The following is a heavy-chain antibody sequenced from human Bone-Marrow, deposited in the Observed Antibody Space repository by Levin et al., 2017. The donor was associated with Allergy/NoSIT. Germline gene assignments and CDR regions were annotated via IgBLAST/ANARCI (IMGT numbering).Heavy chain of an antibody. D-gene: IGHD6-19*01. V-gene: IGHV3-23*01. CDR3: VKGPRSVASIPSFFYGMDV. CDR1: GFTFSNYA. CDR2: ISGSGYST. Sequence: GGSRRLSCEASGFTFSNYALNWVRQAPGKGLEWVLAISGSGYSTYEADSVKGRFSMTRDDSKSTMFLHLNNLKVEDTAVYYCVKGPRSVASIPSFFYGMDVWGQGTTVIVSS. J-gene: IGHJ6*02.